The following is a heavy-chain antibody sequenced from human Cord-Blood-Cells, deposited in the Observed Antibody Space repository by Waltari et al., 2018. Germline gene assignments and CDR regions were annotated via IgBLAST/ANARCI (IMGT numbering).Heavy chain of an antibody. D-gene: IGHD1-1*01. Sequence: QVQLVESGGGVVQPGRSLRLSCAASGFTFSSYGMHWVRQAPGKGLEWVAVISYDGSNKYYADSVKGRFTISRDNSKNTLYLQMNSLRAEDTAVYYCAKVSTGTLFDYWGQGTLVTVSS. CDR1: GFTFSSYG. CDR2: ISYDGSNK. J-gene: IGHJ4*02. CDR3: AKVSTGTLFDY. V-gene: IGHV3-30*18.